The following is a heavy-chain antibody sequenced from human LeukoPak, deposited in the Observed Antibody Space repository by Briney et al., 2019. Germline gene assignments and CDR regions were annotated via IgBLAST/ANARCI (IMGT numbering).Heavy chain of an antibody. CDR1: GGTFSSYA. V-gene: IGHV1-69*13. CDR3: ARFASSSWWGNYGMDV. J-gene: IGHJ6*02. Sequence: GASVKVSCKASGGTFSSYAISWVRQAPGQGLEWMGGIIPIFGTANYAQKFQGRVTITADESTSTAYMELSSLRSEDTAVYYCARFASSSWWGNYGMDVWGQGTTVTVSS. CDR2: IIPIFGTA. D-gene: IGHD6-13*01.